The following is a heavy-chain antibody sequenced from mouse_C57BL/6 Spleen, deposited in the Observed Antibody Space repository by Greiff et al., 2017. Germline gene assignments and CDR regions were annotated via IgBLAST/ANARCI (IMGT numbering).Heavy chain of an antibody. V-gene: IGHV1-66*01. J-gene: IGHJ3*01. D-gene: IGHD3-2*02. CDR2: IYPGSGNT. Sequence: QVQLQQSGPELVKPGASVKISCKASGYSFTSYYIHWVKQRPGQGLEWIGWIYPGSGNTKYKEKFKGKATLTADTASSTAYMQLSSLTSEDSAVYYCARGAQAAWCAYWGQGTLVTVSA. CDR3: ARGAQAAWCAY. CDR1: GYSFTSYY.